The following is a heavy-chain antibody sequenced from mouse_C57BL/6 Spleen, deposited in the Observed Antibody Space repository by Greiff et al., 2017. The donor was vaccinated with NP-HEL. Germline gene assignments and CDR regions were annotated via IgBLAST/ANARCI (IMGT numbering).Heavy chain of an antibody. CDR2: ISSGGSYT. CDR1: GFTFSSYG. Sequence: EVQLVESGGDLVKPGGSLKLSCAASGFTFSSYGMSWVRQTPDKRLEWVATISSGGSYTYYPDSVKGRFTISRDNAKNTLYLQMSSQKSEDTAMYYCARQEGLRRAMDYWGQGTSVTVSS. CDR3: ARQEGLRRAMDY. D-gene: IGHD2-12*01. V-gene: IGHV5-6*01. J-gene: IGHJ4*01.